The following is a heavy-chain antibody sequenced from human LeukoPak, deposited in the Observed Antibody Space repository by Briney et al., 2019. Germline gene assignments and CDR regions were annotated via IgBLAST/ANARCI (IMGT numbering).Heavy chain of an antibody. CDR2: INHSGST. Sequence: SETLSLTCAVYGVSFSGYYWSWIRQPPGKGLEWIGEINHSGSTNYNPSPKRGVTISVDTSKNQFSLKLSSVTAADTAVYYCASLYGSGSYFDGMDVWGQGTTVTVSS. J-gene: IGHJ6*02. CDR1: GVSFSGYY. V-gene: IGHV4-34*01. CDR3: ASLYGSGSYFDGMDV. D-gene: IGHD3-10*01.